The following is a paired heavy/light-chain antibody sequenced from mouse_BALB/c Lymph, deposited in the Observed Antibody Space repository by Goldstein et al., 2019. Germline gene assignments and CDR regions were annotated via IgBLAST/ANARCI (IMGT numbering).Heavy chain of an antibody. Sequence: QVTLKESGPGILQPSQTLSLTCSFSGFSLSTSNMGVGWIRQPSGKGLEWLLHILWNDSKYYNPALKSRLTISKDTYNNQVFLKIANVDTADTATYYCARIVTTTNYYAMDYWGQGTSVTVSS. CDR1: GFSLSTSNMG. V-gene: IGHV8-5*01. D-gene: IGHD2-1*01. CDR2: ILWNDSK. CDR3: ARIVTTTNYYAMDY. J-gene: IGHJ4*01.
Light chain of an antibody. CDR2: EGN. J-gene: IGKJ5*01. CDR1: TDIDDD. CDR3: LQSDNLPLT. V-gene: IGKV17-121*01. Sequence: ETTVTQSPASLSMAIGEKVTIRCITSTDIDDDMNWYQQKPGEPPKLLISEGNTLRPGVPSRFSSSGYGTDFVFTIENMLSEDVADYYCLQSDNLPLTFGAGTKLELK.